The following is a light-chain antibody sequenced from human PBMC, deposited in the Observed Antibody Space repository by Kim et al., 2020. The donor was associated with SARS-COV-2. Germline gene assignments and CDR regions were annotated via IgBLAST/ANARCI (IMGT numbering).Light chain of an antibody. Sequence: DIVMTQSPLSLSVTPGEPASISCRSSQSLLHSNGYTYVEWYLQKPGQSPQILIYLGSNRASGVPDRFSGSGSGTDFTLKISRVQAEDVGVYHCMHALHTQWTFGQGTKVDIK. CDR2: LGS. CDR3: MHALHTQWT. CDR1: QSLLHSNGYTY. J-gene: IGKJ1*01. V-gene: IGKV2-28*01.